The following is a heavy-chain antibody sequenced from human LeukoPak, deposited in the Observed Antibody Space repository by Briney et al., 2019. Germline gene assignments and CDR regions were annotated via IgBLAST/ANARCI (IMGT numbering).Heavy chain of an antibody. CDR1: GFTFSSYG. D-gene: IGHD1-26*01. V-gene: IGHV3-30*18. J-gene: IGHJ6*02. CDR2: ISYDGSNK. CDR3: AKDRVGATMVIEGMDV. Sequence: PGGSLRLSCAASGFTFSSYGMHWVSQAPGKGLEWVAVISYDGSNKYYADSVKGRFTISRDNSKNTLYLQMNSLRAEDTAVYYCAKDRVGATMVIEGMDVWGQGTTVTVSS.